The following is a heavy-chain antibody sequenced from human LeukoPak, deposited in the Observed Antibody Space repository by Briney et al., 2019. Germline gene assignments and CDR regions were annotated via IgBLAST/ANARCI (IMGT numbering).Heavy chain of an antibody. Sequence: GGSLRLSRAASGFTFSSYGMHWVRQAPGKGLEWVAVISYDGSNKYYADSVKGRFTISRDNSKNTLYLQMNSLRAEDTAVYYCANTWASPGVDYYYYSMDVWGQGTTVTVSS. CDR3: ANTWASPGVDYYYYSMDV. V-gene: IGHV3-30*18. J-gene: IGHJ6*02. CDR1: GFTFSSYG. D-gene: IGHD7-27*01. CDR2: ISYDGSNK.